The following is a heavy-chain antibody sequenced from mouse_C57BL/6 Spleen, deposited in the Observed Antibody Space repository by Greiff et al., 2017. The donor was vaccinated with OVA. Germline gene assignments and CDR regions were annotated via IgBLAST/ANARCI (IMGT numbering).Heavy chain of an antibody. CDR1: GYTFTSYW. V-gene: IGHV1-7*01. CDR2: INPSSGYT. J-gene: IGHJ1*03. Sequence: VQLQQSGAELAKPGASVKLSCKASGYTFTSYWMHWVKQRPGQGLEWTGYINPSSGYTKYNQKFKDKATLTADKSSSTAYMQLSSLTYEDSAVYYCARAGTTVVRYFDVWGTGTTVTVSS. CDR3: ARAGTTVVRYFDV. D-gene: IGHD1-1*01.